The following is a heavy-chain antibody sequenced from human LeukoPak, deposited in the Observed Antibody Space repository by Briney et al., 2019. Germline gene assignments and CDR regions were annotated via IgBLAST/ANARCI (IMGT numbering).Heavy chain of an antibody. J-gene: IGHJ4*02. Sequence: SETLSLTCTVSGGSISSGGYYWSWIRQHPGKGLEWIGYIYYSGSTYYNPSLKSRVTISVDTSKNQFSLKPSSVTAADTAVYYCARYQLQKYYFDYWGQGTLVTVSS. D-gene: IGHD2-2*01. CDR1: GGSISSGGYY. CDR2: IYYSGST. CDR3: ARYQLQKYYFDY. V-gene: IGHV4-31*03.